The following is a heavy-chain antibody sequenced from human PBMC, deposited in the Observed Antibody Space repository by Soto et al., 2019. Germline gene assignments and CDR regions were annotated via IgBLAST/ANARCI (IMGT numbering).Heavy chain of an antibody. V-gene: IGHV4-59*01. CDR3: ARDFAYFDS. D-gene: IGHD3-3*01. Sequence: SETLSLTCTVTGGAISGYYWTWIRQSDGEGLEWIGYVYHTGRTSYNPSLKSRVSISMDTSKNQFSLNLDSVTAAVTAVYFCARDFAYFDSWGQGTLVTVSS. CDR1: GGAISGYY. J-gene: IGHJ4*02. CDR2: VYHTGRT.